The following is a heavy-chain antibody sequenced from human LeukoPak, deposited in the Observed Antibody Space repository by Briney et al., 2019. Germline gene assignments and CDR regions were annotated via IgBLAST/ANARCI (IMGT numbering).Heavy chain of an antibody. CDR2: IYGSGGST. CDR3: AKDPRSNGWYSYFFDY. CDR1: GFTFSSYA. J-gene: IGHJ4*02. D-gene: IGHD6-19*01. V-gene: IGHV3-23*01. Sequence: GGSLRPSCAASGFTFSSYAMSWVRPAPGKGLEWFSAIYGSGGSTYYADYVKGRFTISRDNSKSTLYLQMNSLRDEDTAVYYCAKDPRSNGWYSYFFDYWGQGTLVTVSS.